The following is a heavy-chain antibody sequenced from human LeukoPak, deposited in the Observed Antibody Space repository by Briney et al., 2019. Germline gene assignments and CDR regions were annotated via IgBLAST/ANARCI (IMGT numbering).Heavy chain of an antibody. Sequence: SVKVSCKVSGGTFSSYAISWVRQAPGQGLEWMGGIIPIFGTANYVQKYQGRVTITTDESTSTAYMELSSLRSEDTGVYCCASRGPYYYDSSGYYAFDYWGQGTLVTVSS. J-gene: IGHJ4*02. CDR1: GGTFSSYA. D-gene: IGHD3-22*01. V-gene: IGHV1-69*05. CDR3: ASRGPYYYDSSGYYAFDY. CDR2: IIPIFGTA.